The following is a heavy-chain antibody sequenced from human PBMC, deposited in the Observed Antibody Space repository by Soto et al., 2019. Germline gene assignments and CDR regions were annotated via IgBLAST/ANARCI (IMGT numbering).Heavy chain of an antibody. CDR2: VHHSGST. CDR3: ARERAADYYYYGMDV. Sequence: SETLSLTCAVFSASLGDHYWAWIRQSPDKGLEWIGEVHHSGSTNYNPSLKSRVTISVDTSKNQFSLKLSSVTAADTAVYYCARERAADYYYYGMDVWGQGTTVTVSS. CDR1: SASLGDHY. D-gene: IGHD6-13*01. V-gene: IGHV4-34*01. J-gene: IGHJ6*02.